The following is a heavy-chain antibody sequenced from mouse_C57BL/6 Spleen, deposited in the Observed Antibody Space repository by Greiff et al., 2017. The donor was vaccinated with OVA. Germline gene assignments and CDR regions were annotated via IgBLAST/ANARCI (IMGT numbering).Heavy chain of an antibody. V-gene: IGHV5-17*01. CDR3: ANDYYGSSYRFAY. J-gene: IGHJ3*01. D-gene: IGHD1-1*01. CDR1: GFTFSDYG. CDR2: ISSGSSTI. Sequence: EVNLVESGGGLVKPGGSLKLSCAASGFTFSDYGMHWVRQAPEKGLEWVAYISSGSSTIYYADTVKGRFTISRDNAKNTLFLQMTSLRSEDTAMYYCANDYYGSSYRFAYWGQGTLVTVSA.